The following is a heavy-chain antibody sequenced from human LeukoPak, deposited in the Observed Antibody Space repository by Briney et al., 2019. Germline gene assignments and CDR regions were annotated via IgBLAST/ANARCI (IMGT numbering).Heavy chain of an antibody. J-gene: IGHJ3*02. CDR3: ARLLNVDTAMVTAFDI. Sequence: SGGSLRLSCAASGFTFSDYYMSWIRQAPGKGLEWVSYISSSGSTIYYADSVKGRFTISRDNAKNSLYLQMNSLRAEDTAVYYCARLLNVDTAMVTAFDIWGQGTMVTVSS. CDR1: GFTFSDYY. V-gene: IGHV3-11*01. D-gene: IGHD5-18*01. CDR2: ISSSGSTI.